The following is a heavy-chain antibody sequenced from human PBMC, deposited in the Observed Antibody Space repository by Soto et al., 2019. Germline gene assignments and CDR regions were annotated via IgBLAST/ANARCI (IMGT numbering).Heavy chain of an antibody. J-gene: IGHJ3*02. Sequence: RLSCAASGFTFSDYYMSWIRQAPGKGLEWVSYISSSGSTIYYADSVKGRFTISRDNAKNSLYLQMNSLRAEDTAVYYCARGLLGLRLGELSQSVGNACDIWRPGTLVTVSS. CDR3: ARGLLGLRLGELSQSVGNACDI. CDR1: GFTFSDYY. V-gene: IGHV3-11*01. CDR2: ISSSGSTI. D-gene: IGHD3-16*02.